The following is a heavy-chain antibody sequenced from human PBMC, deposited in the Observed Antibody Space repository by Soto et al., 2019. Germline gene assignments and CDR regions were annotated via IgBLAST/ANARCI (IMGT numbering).Heavy chain of an antibody. CDR3: ARESGDSVYGMDV. V-gene: IGHV3-30*03. Sequence: GGSLRLSCAAYGFTFSSYGMHWVRQAPGKGLEWVAVISYDGSNKYYADSVKGRFTISRDNSKNTLYLQMNSLRAEDTAVYYCARESGDSVYGMDVWGQGTTVTVSS. D-gene: IGHD7-27*01. CDR2: ISYDGSNK. J-gene: IGHJ6*02. CDR1: GFTFSSYG.